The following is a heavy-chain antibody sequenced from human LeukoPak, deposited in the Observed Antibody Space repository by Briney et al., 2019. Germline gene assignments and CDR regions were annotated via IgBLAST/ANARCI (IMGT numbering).Heavy chain of an antibody. CDR2: INHSGST. V-gene: IGHV4-34*01. D-gene: IGHD1-1*01. CDR1: GGSFSGYY. CDR3: ARGTEYYFDY. J-gene: IGHJ4*02. Sequence: SETLSLTCAVYGGSFSGYYWSWIRQPPGKGLEWIGEINHSGSTNYNPSLKSRVTISVDTSKNQFSLKLSSVTAADTAVYYCARGTEYYFDYWGQGTLVTVSS.